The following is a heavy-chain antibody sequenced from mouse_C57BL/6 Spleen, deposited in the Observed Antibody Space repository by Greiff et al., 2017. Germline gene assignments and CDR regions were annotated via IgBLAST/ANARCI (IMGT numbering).Heavy chain of an antibody. D-gene: IGHD1-1*01. CDR1: GYTFTSYW. V-gene: IGHV1-64*01. CDR2: IHPNSGST. Sequence: VQLQQSGAELVKPGASVKLSCKASGYTFTSYWMHWVKQRPGQGLEWIGMIHPNSGSTNYNEKFKSKATLTVDKSSSTAYMQLSSLTSEDSAVYYCARAYYYGSSYPSYYAMDYWGQGTSVTVSS. CDR3: ARAYYYGSSYPSYYAMDY. J-gene: IGHJ4*01.